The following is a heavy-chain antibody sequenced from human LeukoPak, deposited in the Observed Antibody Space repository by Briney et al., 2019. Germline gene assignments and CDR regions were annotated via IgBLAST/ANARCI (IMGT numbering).Heavy chain of an antibody. D-gene: IGHD3-22*01. Sequence: ASVKVSCKVSGYTLTELSMHWVRQAPGKGLEWMGGFDPEDGETIYAQKFQGRVTMTEDTSTDTAYMELSSLRSDDTAVYYCARDGEWQYYYDSSGPYYFDYWGQGTLVTVSS. CDR3: ARDGEWQYYYDSSGPYYFDY. J-gene: IGHJ4*02. V-gene: IGHV1-24*01. CDR2: FDPEDGET. CDR1: GYTLTELS.